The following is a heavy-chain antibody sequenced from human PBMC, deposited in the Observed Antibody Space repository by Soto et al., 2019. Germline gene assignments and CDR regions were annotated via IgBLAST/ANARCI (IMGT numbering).Heavy chain of an antibody. Sequence: PGGSLRLSCVASGFTFDTYGIHWVCQAPGKGLQWVALISYEGSNTYYADSVRGRFTISRDNSKNTLYLQINALRPEDTAVYFCARGDTPMITGMDSFDIWGQGTMVTVSS. CDR3: ARGDTPMITGMDSFDI. J-gene: IGHJ3*02. D-gene: IGHD5-18*01. V-gene: IGHV3-30-3*01. CDR1: GFTFDTYG. CDR2: ISYEGSNT.